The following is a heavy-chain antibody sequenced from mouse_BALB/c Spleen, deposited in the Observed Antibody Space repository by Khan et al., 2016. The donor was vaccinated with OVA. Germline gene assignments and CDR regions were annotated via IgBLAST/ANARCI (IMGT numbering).Heavy chain of an antibody. CDR2: ILPGSGYT. CDR3: ARRGAARATCDYFDY. Sequence: QVQLKESGAELVRPGTSVKMSCKAAGYTFTNYWIGWVKQRPGHGLEWIGDILPGSGYTNYNEKFKGKATLTADTSSSTAYMQLSSLTSEDSAIYYCARRGAARATCDYFDYWGQGTTLTVSS. J-gene: IGHJ2*01. D-gene: IGHD3-1*01. V-gene: IGHV1-63*02. CDR1: GYTFTNYW.